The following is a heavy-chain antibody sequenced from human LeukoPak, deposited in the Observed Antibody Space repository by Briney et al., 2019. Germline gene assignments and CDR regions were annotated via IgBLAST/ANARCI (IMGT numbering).Heavy chain of an antibody. D-gene: IGHD3-3*01. J-gene: IGHJ5*02. CDR2: ISAYNGNT. CDR1: GYTFTSYG. CDR3: ARDSYDFWSGIEGWFDP. Sequence: GASVKVSCKASGYTFTSYGISWVRQAPGQGLEWMGWISAYNGNTNYAQKLQGRVTMTTDTSTSTAYMELRSLRSDDTAVYYCARDSYDFWSGIEGWFDPWGQGTLVTVSS. V-gene: IGHV1-18*01.